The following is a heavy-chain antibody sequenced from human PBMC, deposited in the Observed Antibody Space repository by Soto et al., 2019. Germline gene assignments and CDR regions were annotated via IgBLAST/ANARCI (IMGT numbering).Heavy chain of an antibody. D-gene: IGHD3-3*01. V-gene: IGHV4-39*01. CDR3: VRVVEGATRHTDPDS. Sequence: QVHLQESGPGLVKPSETLSLTCTVSGVSIHNSQSFWAWIRQPPGKGLQFIASVYHNGGAHYNSSLKSRVTISVDTDNNQVSLRMRSLTAADTAFYYCVRVVEGATRHTDPDSCGQRILVTVSS. J-gene: IGHJ5*01. CDR1: GVSIHNSQSF. CDR2: VYHNGGA.